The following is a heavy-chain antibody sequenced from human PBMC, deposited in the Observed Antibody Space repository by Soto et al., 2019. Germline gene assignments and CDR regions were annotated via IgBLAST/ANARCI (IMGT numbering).Heavy chain of an antibody. CDR3: AREPQWSGGGWYFHYGMDV. Sequence: QVQLVQSGAEVKKPGASVKVSCKASGYTFTSYGISWVRQAPGQGLEWMGWISAYNGNTNYAQKPQGRVTITTDTSTSIAYMEGRSLRSDDTAVYYCAREPQWSGGGWYFHYGMDVWGQGTTVTVSS. CDR2: ISAYNGNT. CDR1: GYTFTSYG. V-gene: IGHV1-18*01. D-gene: IGHD3-10*02. J-gene: IGHJ6*02.